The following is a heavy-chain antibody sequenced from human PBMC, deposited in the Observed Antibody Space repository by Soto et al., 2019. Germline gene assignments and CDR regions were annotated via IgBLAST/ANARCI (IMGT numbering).Heavy chain of an antibody. CDR2: IHYNGNT. J-gene: IGHJ6*02. Sequence: SETLSLTCTVSGDSISSYSWSWIRQPPGKGLEWIGNIHYNGNTKYSPSLKSRVTISVDTSKNQFSLKVSSVTAADTAVYYCARLGGYCTTSCYGYYAMDVWGQGTTVTVSS. D-gene: IGHD2-8*01. CDR3: ARLGGYCTTSCYGYYAMDV. V-gene: IGHV4-59*08. CDR1: GDSISSYS.